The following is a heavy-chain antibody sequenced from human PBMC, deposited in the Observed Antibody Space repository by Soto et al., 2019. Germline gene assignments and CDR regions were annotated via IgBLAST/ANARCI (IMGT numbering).Heavy chain of an antibody. CDR1: GFTFSSYS. CDR3: ARALRRDGYNYNNPFDP. CDR2: ISSSSSTI. Sequence: GGSLRLSCAASGFTFSSYSMNWVRQAPGKGLEWVSYISSSSSTIYYADSVKGRFTISRDNAKNSLYLQMNSLRDEDTAVYYCARALRRDGYNYNNPFDPWGQGTLVTVSS. D-gene: IGHD5-12*01. V-gene: IGHV3-48*02. J-gene: IGHJ5*02.